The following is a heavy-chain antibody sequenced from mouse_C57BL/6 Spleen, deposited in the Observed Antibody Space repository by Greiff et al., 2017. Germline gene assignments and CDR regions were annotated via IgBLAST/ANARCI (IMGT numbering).Heavy chain of an antibody. Sequence: QVQLQQPGAELVMPGASVKLSCKASGYTFTSYWMHWVKQRPGQGLEWIGEIDPSDSYTNYNQKFKGKSTLTVDKSSSTAYMQLSSLTSEDSAVYYCARKRELAVVFDYWGQGTTLTVSS. CDR1: GYTFTSYW. CDR3: ARKRELAVVFDY. CDR2: IDPSDSYT. J-gene: IGHJ2*01. V-gene: IGHV1-69*01.